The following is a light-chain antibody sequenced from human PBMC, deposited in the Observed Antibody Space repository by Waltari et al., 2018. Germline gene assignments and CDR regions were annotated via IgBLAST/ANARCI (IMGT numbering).Light chain of an antibody. Sequence: SYELTQQPSVSVSPGQTASITCPGDTLGDKYVCWYQQKPGQSPLVVIYQDAKRPSGIPERFSGSNSGNTATLTISGTQAMDEADYYCQAWDSSTWVFGGGTKLTVL. CDR1: TLGDKY. V-gene: IGLV3-1*01. J-gene: IGLJ3*02. CDR3: QAWDSSTWV. CDR2: QDA.